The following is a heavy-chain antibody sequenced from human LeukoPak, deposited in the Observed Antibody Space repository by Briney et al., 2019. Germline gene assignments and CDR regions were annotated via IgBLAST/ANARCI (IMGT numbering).Heavy chain of an antibody. CDR1: GFTVSSNY. CDR3: ARALIGYYFDY. Sequence: GGSLRLSCAASGFTVSSNYMSWVRQAPGKGLEWVSSVSNSGDYIHYADSVKGRFTVSRDNSKNSLYLQMNSLRAEDTAVYYCARALIGYYFDYWGQGTLVTVSS. D-gene: IGHD2-8*01. V-gene: IGHV3-21*06. J-gene: IGHJ4*02. CDR2: VSNSGDYI.